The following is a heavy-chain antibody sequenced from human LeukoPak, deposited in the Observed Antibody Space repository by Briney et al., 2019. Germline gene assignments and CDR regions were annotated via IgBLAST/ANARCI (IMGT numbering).Heavy chain of an antibody. CDR1: GGSFSGYY. CDR2: INHSGST. D-gene: IGHD5-18*01. J-gene: IGHJ4*02. V-gene: IGHV4-34*01. CDR3: ARGLVRGYSYGVFDY. Sequence: SETLSLTCAVYGGSFSGYYWSWIRQPPGKGLEWIGEINHSGSTNYNPSLKSRVTISVDTSKNQFSLKLTSVTAADTAVYYCARGLVRGYSYGVFDYWGQGTLVTVSS.